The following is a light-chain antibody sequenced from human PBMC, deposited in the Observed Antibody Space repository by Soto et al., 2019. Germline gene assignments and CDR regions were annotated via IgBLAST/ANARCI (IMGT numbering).Light chain of an antibody. CDR3: LLSYSGVVV. Sequence: QAVVTQEPSLTVSPGGTVTLTCGSSTGPVTSGHYPFWFQQRPGQAPRTLISDTSNRHSWTPARFSGSLLGGKAALTLSGAQPEDEADCYCLLSYSGVVVFGGGTKLTVL. V-gene: IGLV7-46*01. CDR1: TGPVTSGHY. CDR2: DTS. J-gene: IGLJ2*01.